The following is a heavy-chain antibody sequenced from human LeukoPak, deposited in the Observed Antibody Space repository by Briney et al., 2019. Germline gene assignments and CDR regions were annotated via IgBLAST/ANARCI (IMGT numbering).Heavy chain of an antibody. CDR3: TRQAVSSGSVGY. CDR1: GFTFSGSA. CDR2: IRSKANSYAT. V-gene: IGHV3-73*01. Sequence: PGGSLRLSCAASGFTFSGSAMHWVRQASGKGLEWVGRIRSKANSYATAYAASVKGRFTISRDDSKDTAYLQMNSLKTGDTAVYYCTRQAVSSGSVGYWGQGTLVTVSS. J-gene: IGHJ4*02. D-gene: IGHD3-22*01.